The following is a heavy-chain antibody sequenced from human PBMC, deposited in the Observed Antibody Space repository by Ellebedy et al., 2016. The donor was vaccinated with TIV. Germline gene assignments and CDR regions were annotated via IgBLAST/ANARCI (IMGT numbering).Heavy chain of an antibody. CDR2: LGHDGGTE. D-gene: IGHD2-21*02. J-gene: IGHJ4*02. CDR1: GFPFSVYG. V-gene: IGHV3-33*08. CDR3: ARSGGDLREDIDY. Sequence: PGGSLRLSCAASGFPFSVYGMHWVRQAPGKGPEWVAVLGHDGGTEYYGDSVKGRFTISRDNAKNSLYLQMNSLRAEDTAVYYCARSGGDLREDIDYWGQGTLVTVSS.